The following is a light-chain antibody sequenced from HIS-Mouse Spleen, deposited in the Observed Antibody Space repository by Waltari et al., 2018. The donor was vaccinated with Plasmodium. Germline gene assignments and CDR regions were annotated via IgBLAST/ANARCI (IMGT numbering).Light chain of an antibody. J-gene: IGKJ2*01. CDR1: QGISSY. CDR3: QQYDNLPYT. Sequence: DIQLTQSPSFLSASVGDRVTITCRASQGISSYLAWYQQKPGKAPKLLIYAASNLETGVPSRFSGSGSGTDFTFTISSLQPEDIATYYCQQYDNLPYTFGQGTKLEIK. CDR2: AAS. V-gene: IGKV1-33*01.